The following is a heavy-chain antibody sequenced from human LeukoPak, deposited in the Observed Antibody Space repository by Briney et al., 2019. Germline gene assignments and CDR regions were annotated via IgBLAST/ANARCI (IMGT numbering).Heavy chain of an antibody. CDR1: GGSLSGYY. D-gene: IGHD3-22*01. Sequence: PSETLSLTCAVYGGSLSGYYWSWIRQPPGKGLEWIGEINHSGSTNYNPSLKSRVTISVDTSKSQFSLKLSSVTAADTAVYYCARGRLYYYDSSGYYVKSRALYYFDYWGQGTLVTVSS. CDR2: INHSGST. V-gene: IGHV4-34*01. CDR3: ARGRLYYYDSSGYYVKSRALYYFDY. J-gene: IGHJ4*02.